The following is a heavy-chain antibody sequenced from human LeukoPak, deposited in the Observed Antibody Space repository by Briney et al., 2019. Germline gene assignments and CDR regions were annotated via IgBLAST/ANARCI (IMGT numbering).Heavy chain of an antibody. CDR1: GGSFSGYY. CDR2: INHSGST. V-gene: IGHV4-34*01. J-gene: IGHJ4*02. D-gene: IGHD3-10*01. CDR3: ARGKSVYGSGSYYSKGGPYYFDY. Sequence: PSETLSLTCAVYGGSFSGYYWSWIRQPPGKGLEWIGEINHSGSTNYNPSLKSRVTISVDTSKNQFSLKLSSVTAADTAVYYCARGKSVYGSGSYYSKGGPYYFDYWGQGTLVTVSS.